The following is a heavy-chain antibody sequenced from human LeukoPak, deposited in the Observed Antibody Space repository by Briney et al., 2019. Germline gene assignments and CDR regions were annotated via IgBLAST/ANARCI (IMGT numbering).Heavy chain of an antibody. J-gene: IGHJ6*03. CDR1: GYTFTGYY. D-gene: IGHD3-10*01. Sequence: ASVKVSCKASGYTFTGYYMHWVRQAPGQGLEWMGWINPNSGGTNYAQKFQGRVTMTRDTSISTAYMELSRLRSDDTAVYYCARGIRIRGVIFRYYYYYMDVWGKGTTVTISS. CDR3: ARGIRIRGVIFRYYYYYMDV. CDR2: INPNSGGT. V-gene: IGHV1-2*02.